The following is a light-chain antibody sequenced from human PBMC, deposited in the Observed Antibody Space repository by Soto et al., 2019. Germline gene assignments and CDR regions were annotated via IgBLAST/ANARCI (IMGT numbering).Light chain of an antibody. CDR3: QQRTDRPT. CDR1: QSVSHF. V-gene: IGKV3-11*01. Sequence: EIVLTQSPATLSLSPGESATLSCRASQSVSHFLAWYQQKPGQAPRLLIYDTSSRATGIPGRFSGSGSGTDFTLTIDILEPADAAVYYCQQRTDRPTFGGGTKVDIK. J-gene: IGKJ4*01. CDR2: DTS.